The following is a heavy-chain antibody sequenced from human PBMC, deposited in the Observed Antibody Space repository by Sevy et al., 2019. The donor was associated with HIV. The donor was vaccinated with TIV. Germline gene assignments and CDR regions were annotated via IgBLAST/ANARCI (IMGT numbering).Heavy chain of an antibody. CDR2: INSGGGST. CDR3: AKDVVGGYYDSSGYSDH. J-gene: IGHJ4*02. Sequence: GGSLRLSCAASGFTFTEFVMSWVRQSPGKGLEWVSTINSGGGSTYYADSVKGRFTISRDNSQNTLDLQMNSLRAVDRAVYYCAKDVVGGYYDSSGYSDHWGQGTLVTVSS. CDR1: GFTFTEFV. D-gene: IGHD3-22*01. V-gene: IGHV3-23*01.